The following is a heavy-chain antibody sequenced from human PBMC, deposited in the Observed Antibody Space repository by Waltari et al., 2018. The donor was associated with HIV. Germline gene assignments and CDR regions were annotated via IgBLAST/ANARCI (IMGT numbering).Heavy chain of an antibody. V-gene: IGHV5-51*03. J-gene: IGHJ3*02. CDR2: IYPFNSET. D-gene: IGHD3-22*01. CDR1: GYNFTNFW. Sequence: EAQSAQVGPEVKKTWASLRNTAQDYGYNFTNFWNARAPQVSGGGLEWMGVIYPFNSETRYNPSFEGQVTITADKSLTTAYLEWSSQKASDAAAYYCARVFYYDTDGHINNAFDIWGQGTAVTVS. CDR3: ARVFYYDTDGHINNAFDI.